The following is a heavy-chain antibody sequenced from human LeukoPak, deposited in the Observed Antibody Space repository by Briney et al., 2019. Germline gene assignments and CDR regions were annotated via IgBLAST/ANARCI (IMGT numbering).Heavy chain of an antibody. J-gene: IGHJ4*02. V-gene: IGHV1-2*04. D-gene: IGHD5-12*01. CDR2: INPNSGGT. CDR3: ARSIRGTGYSGYDMDY. CDR1: GYSFTDYY. Sequence: ASVKVSCKASGYSFTDYYIHWVRLAPGQGLEWMGWINPNSGGTNYAQKFQGWVTMTRDTSISTAYMELSRLRSDDTAVYYCARSIRGTGYSGYDMDYWGQGTLVTVS.